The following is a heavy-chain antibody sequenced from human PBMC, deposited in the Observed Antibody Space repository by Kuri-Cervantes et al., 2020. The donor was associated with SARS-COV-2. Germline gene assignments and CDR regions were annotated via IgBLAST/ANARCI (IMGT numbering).Heavy chain of an antibody. CDR3: AKSRGPFHLSRDLSILDP. CDR1: GFSPNNFG. Sequence: GGSLRLSGAASGFSPNNFGIHWVRQAPGKGLEWVSLDSYEGTIQSYADSVKGRFTVSRDNSKNTVFLEMNSLRTGDTAVYYCAKSRGPFHLSRDLSILDPWGQGTLVTVSS. D-gene: IGHD5-24*01. CDR2: DSYEGTIQ. V-gene: IGHV3-30*18. J-gene: IGHJ5*01.